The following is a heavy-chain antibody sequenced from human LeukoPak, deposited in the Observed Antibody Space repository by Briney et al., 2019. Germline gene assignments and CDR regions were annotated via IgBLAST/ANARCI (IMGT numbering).Heavy chain of an antibody. V-gene: IGHV4-30-4*08. CDR1: GGSISSGDYY. J-gene: IGHJ4*02. D-gene: IGHD1-14*01. CDR3: ARLTGWIGGSDY. Sequence: PSETLSLTCTVSGGSISSGDYYWSWIRQPPGKGLEWIGYIYYSGSTNYNPSLKSRVTMSVDTSKNQFSLKLSSVTAADTAVYYCARLTGWIGGSDYWGQGTLVTVSS. CDR2: IYYSGST.